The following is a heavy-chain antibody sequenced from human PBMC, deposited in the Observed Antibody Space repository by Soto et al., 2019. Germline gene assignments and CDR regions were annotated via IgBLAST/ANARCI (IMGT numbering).Heavy chain of an antibody. CDR3: GRSIADSRGGGMDV. D-gene: IGHD3-10*01. Sequence: PSETLSLTCTVSGGSITSYYWTWIRQPPGQGPEWIGYISDSGRTSYNPSLTSRLTILLDTSKDQISLKLTSVTEADSAVYFCGRSIADSRGGGMDVWGQGATVTVSS. CDR1: GGSITSYY. CDR2: ISDSGRT. V-gene: IGHV4-59*01. J-gene: IGHJ6*02.